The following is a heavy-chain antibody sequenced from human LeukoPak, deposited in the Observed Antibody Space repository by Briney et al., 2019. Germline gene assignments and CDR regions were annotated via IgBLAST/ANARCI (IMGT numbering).Heavy chain of an antibody. D-gene: IGHD3-22*01. CDR3: ARVPHPPDYDSSGYYGPLYYYGMDV. Sequence: ASVKVSCKASGYTFTGYYMHWVRQAPGQGLEWMGWINPNSGDTNYAQKFQGRVTMTRDTSISTAYMELSRLRSDDTAVYYCARVPHPPDYDSSGYYGPLYYYGMDVWGQGTTVTVSS. CDR1: GYTFTGYY. CDR2: INPNSGDT. J-gene: IGHJ6*02. V-gene: IGHV1-2*02.